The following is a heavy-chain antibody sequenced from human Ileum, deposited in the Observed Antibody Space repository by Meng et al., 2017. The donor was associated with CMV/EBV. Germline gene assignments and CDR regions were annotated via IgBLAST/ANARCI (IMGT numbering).Heavy chain of an antibody. V-gene: IGHV3-74*01. CDR1: GFTFISFW. D-gene: IGHD5-18*01. J-gene: IGHJ5*02. CDR3: ARGGGYSYGPFDP. Sequence: AALGFTFISFWRHWVRQAPGKGLVWVSHINGDGSSTIYADSVKGRFTISRDTAKNTLYLQMNSLRAEDTAVYYCARGGGYSYGPFDPWGQGTLVTVSS. CDR2: INGDGSST.